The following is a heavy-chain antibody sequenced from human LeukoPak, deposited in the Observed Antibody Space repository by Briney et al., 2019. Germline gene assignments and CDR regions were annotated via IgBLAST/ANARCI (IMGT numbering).Heavy chain of an antibody. J-gene: IGHJ4*02. V-gene: IGHV1-69*04. CDR1: GGTFSSYA. Sequence: SVKVSCKASGGTFSSYAISWARQAPGQGLEWMGRIIPILGIANYAQKFQGRVTITADKSTSTAYMELSSLRSEDTAVYYCASLKMVRGVIMGPMGGYWGQGTLVTVSS. CDR3: ASLKMVRGVIMGPMGGY. D-gene: IGHD3-10*01. CDR2: IIPILGIA.